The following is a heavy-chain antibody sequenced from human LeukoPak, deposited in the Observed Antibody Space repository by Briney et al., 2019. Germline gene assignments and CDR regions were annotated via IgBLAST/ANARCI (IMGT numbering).Heavy chain of an antibody. CDR2: IYYSGST. CDR3: ARVRKYYDSSGLPDY. CDR1: GGSISSYY. J-gene: IGHJ4*02. V-gene: IGHV4-59*01. D-gene: IGHD3-22*01. Sequence: SETLSLTCTVSGGSISSYYWSWIRQPPGKGLEWIGYIYYSGSTNYNPSLKSRVTISVDTSKNQFSLKLSSVTAADTAVYYCARVRKYYDSSGLPDYWGQGTLVTVSS.